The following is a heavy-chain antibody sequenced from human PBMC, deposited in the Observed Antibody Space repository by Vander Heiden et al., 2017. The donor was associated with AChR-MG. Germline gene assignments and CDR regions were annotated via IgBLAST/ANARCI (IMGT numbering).Heavy chain of an antibody. J-gene: IGHJ3*02. CDR2: ISAYNGNT. CDR1: GYTFTSYG. Sequence: QVQLVQSGAEVKKPGASVKVSCKASGYTFTSYGIRWVRQAPGQGLEWMGWISAYNGNTNYAQKLQGRVTMTTDTSTSTAYMELRSLRSDDTAVYYCASGYCSSTSCDAPDAFDIWGQGTMVTVSS. CDR3: ASGYCSSTSCDAPDAFDI. V-gene: IGHV1-18*01. D-gene: IGHD2-2*01.